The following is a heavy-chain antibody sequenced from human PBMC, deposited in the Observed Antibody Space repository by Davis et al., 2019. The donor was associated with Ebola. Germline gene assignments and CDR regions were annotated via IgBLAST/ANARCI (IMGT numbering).Heavy chain of an antibody. CDR2: ISGSGGST. D-gene: IGHD6-19*01. V-gene: IGHV3-23*01. CDR3: ARDVGWSSGWYGIAGPNDY. J-gene: IGHJ4*02. CDR1: GFTFSSYA. Sequence: GESLKISCAASGFTFSSYAMSWVRQAPGKGLEWVSAISGSGGSTYYADSVKGRFTISRDNAKNSLYLQMNSLRAEDTAVYYCARDVGWSSGWYGIAGPNDYWGQGTLVTVSS.